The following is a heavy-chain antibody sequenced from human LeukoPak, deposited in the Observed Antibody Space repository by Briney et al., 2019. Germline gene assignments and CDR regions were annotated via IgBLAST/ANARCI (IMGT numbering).Heavy chain of an antibody. D-gene: IGHD6-13*01. CDR1: GFTFDDYA. CDR3: AKVPHPAAAGDYYYMDV. Sequence: GGSLRLSCAASGFTFDDYAMHWVRQAPGKGLEWVSLISGDGGSTYYADSVKGRFTISRDNSKNSLYLQMNSLRTEDTALYYCAKVPHPAAAGDYYYMDVWGKETTVTVSS. J-gene: IGHJ6*03. CDR2: ISGDGGST. V-gene: IGHV3-43*02.